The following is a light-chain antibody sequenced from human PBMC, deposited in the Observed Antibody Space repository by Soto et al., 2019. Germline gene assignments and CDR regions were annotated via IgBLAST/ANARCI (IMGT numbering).Light chain of an antibody. V-gene: IGKV1-9*01. CDR1: QDVSRY. Sequence: PLTQSPSSLSASVGDRVTITCRASQDVSRYLAWYQQKAGKAPKLLIYGASTLQSGVPSRFSGFGSGTEFTLTISSLQPEDFATYYCQQSYKTPHTFGQGTKLETK. CDR3: QQSYKTPHT. CDR2: GAS. J-gene: IGKJ2*01.